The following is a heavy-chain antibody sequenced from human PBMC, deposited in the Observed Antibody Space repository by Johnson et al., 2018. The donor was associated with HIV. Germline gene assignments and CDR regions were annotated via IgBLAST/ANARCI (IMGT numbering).Heavy chain of an antibody. D-gene: IGHD1-26*01. J-gene: IGHJ3*01. V-gene: IGHV3-30*03. CDR2: ISYDGSNK. CDR3: AREGVSGSYYDAFDL. CDR1: GFTFSSYG. Sequence: QMLLVESGGGVVQPGRSLRLSCVASGFTFSSYGIHWVRQAPGKGLEWVAIISYDGSNKYYADSVKCRFTISRDNSKNTLFLQMDSLRADDTAVYYCAREGVSGSYYDAFDLWGQGTMVTVSS.